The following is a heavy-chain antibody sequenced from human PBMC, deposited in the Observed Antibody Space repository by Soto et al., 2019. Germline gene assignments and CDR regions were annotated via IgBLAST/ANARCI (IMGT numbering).Heavy chain of an antibody. V-gene: IGHV3-74*01. CDR3: ARAGYCIGGSCPHYYYGMDV. J-gene: IGHJ6*02. Sequence: EVQLVESGGGLVQPGGSLRLSCAASGFTFSSYWMHWVRQAPGKGLVWVSRINSDGSSTSYADSVKGRFTISRDNAKNSRYRQMNSLRAEDTAVYDCARAGYCIGGSCPHYYYGMDVWGQGTPVTVSS. D-gene: IGHD2-15*01. CDR1: GFTFSSYW. CDR2: INSDGSST.